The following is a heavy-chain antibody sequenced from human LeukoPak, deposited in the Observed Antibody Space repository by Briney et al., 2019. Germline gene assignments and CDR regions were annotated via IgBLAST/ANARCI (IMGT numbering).Heavy chain of an antibody. CDR1: GFTFSSYW. J-gene: IGHJ4*02. CDR3: ARGTGSYYPLGY. CDR2: INSDGSST. Sequence: PGGSLRLSCAASGFTFSSYWMHWVRQAPGKGLVWVSRINSDGSSTSYADSVKGRFTISRDNAKNTLYLQMDSLRAEDTAMYYCARGTGSYYPLGYWGQGTLVTVSS. D-gene: IGHD1-26*01. V-gene: IGHV3-74*01.